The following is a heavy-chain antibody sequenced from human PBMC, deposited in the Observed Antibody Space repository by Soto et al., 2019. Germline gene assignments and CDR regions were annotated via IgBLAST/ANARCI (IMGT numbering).Heavy chain of an antibody. CDR3: ASVVVGAATQYYYYGMDV. J-gene: IGHJ6*02. V-gene: IGHV1-69*13. CDR2: IIPIFGTA. Sequence: SVKVSCKASGGTFSSYAISWVRQAPGQGLEWMGGIIPIFGTANYAQKFQGRVTITADESTSTAYMELSSLRSEDTAVYYCASVVVGAATQYYYYGMDVWGRGTPVTVSS. CDR1: GGTFSSYA. D-gene: IGHD2-15*01.